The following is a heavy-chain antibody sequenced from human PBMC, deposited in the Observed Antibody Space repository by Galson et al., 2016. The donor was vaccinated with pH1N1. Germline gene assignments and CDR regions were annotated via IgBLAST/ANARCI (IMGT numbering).Heavy chain of an antibody. V-gene: IGHV1-69*13. D-gene: IGHD3-10*01. Sequence: SVKVSCKASGGTFSNSAVSWVRQAPGQGLEWMGGIIPIFGTTKYAQKIQGRVTITADQLTSTSHMELSSLRSEDTAVYYCASPAMVRGVVYYHFGMDIWGQGTTVAVSS. CDR2: IIPIFGTT. CDR3: ASPAMVRGVVYYHFGMDI. J-gene: IGHJ6*02. CDR1: GGTFSNSA.